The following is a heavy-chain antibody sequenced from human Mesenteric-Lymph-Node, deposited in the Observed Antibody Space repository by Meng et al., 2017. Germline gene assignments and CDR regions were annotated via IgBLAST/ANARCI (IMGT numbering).Heavy chain of an antibody. Sequence: GESLKISCAASGFTFSSYAMHWVRQAPGKGLEWVAVISYDGSNKYYADSVKGRFTISRDNSKNTLYLQMNSLRAEDTAVYYCARGGGIVGATLSVDIWGQGTMVTVSS. CDR1: GFTFSSYA. D-gene: IGHD1-26*01. V-gene: IGHV3-30*04. J-gene: IGHJ3*02. CDR3: ARGGGIVGATLSVDI. CDR2: ISYDGSNK.